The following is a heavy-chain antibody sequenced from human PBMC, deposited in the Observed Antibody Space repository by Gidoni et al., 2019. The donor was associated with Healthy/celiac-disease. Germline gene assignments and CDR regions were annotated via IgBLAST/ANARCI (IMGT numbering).Heavy chain of an antibody. D-gene: IGHD1-1*01. CDR3: AREAPGGRYFDY. Sequence: QVQLQESGPGLVKPSETLSLTCTVSGGSISSYYWSWIRQPPGKGLEWIGYIYYSGRTNYNPSLKSRVTISVDTSKNQFSLKLSSVTAADTAVYYCAREAPGGRYFDYWGQGTLVTVSS. CDR2: IYYSGRT. CDR1: GGSISSYY. V-gene: IGHV4-59*01. J-gene: IGHJ4*02.